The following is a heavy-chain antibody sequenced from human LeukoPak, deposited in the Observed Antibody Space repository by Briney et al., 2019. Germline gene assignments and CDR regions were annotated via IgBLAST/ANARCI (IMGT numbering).Heavy chain of an antibody. CDR1: GFTFSSYE. J-gene: IGHJ4*02. CDR2: ISSSGSTI. CDR3: ARGFLKCYYDSSGYYYF. Sequence: SGGSLRLSCAASGFTFSSYEMNWVRQAPGKGLEWVSYISSSGSTIYHADSVKGRFTISRDNAKNSLYLQMNSLRAEDTAVYYCARGFLKCYYDSSGYYYFWGQGTLVTVSS. D-gene: IGHD3-22*01. V-gene: IGHV3-48*03.